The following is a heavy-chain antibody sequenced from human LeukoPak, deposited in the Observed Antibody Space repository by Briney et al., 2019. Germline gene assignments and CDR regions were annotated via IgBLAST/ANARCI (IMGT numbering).Heavy chain of an antibody. CDR1: GDSISSGYY. CDR3: ARRAPSPYYMDV. V-gene: IGHV4-38-2*01. J-gene: IGHJ6*03. Sequence: SETLSLTCAVSGDSISSGYYWGWIRQPPGKGLEWIGSIYHIGSTYYNPSFKSRVTISVDTSKNQFSLKLSSVTAADTAVYYCARRAPSPYYMDVWGKGTTVTVSS. D-gene: IGHD6-6*01. CDR2: IYHIGST.